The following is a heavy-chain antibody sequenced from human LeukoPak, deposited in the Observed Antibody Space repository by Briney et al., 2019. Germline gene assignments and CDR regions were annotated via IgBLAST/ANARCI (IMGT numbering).Heavy chain of an antibody. CDR3: ARRGERVVAATRRSRNAFDI. CDR1: GFTFSSYS. D-gene: IGHD2-15*01. CDR2: ISSSSSCI. J-gene: IGHJ3*02. V-gene: IGHV3-21*01. Sequence: GGSLRLSCAASGFTFSSYSMNWVRQAPGKGLEWVSSISSSSSCIYYADSVKGRFTISRDNAKNSLYLQMNSLRAEDTAVYYCARRGERVVAATRRSRNAFDIWGQGTMVTVSS.